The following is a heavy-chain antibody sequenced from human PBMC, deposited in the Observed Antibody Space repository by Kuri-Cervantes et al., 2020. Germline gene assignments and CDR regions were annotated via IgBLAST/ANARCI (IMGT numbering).Heavy chain of an antibody. CDR3: ARDSYGDYVTHAFDI. CDR1: GLTFSNSC. V-gene: IGHV3-7*04. D-gene: IGHD4-17*01. J-gene: IGHJ3*02. CDR2: IKQDGSEK. Sequence: GESLKISCAASGLTFSNSCMSWVRQAPGKGLEWVANIKQDGSEKYYVDSVKGRFTISRDNAKNSLYLQMNSLRAEDTAVYYCARDSYGDYVTHAFDIWGQGTMVTVSS.